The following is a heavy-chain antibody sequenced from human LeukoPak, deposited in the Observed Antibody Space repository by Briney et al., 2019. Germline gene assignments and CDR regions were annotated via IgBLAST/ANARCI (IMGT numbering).Heavy chain of an antibody. CDR2: IYYTGST. J-gene: IGHJ4*02. CDR1: GGSLSSYY. CDR3: ARGDLPFDY. V-gene: IGHV4-59*01. Sequence: PSETLSLTCTVSGGSLSSYYWNWIRQPPGKGLEWIGYIYYTGSTNYNPSVMSRVTMPVDRSKNQFSLKLNSVTAADTAVYYCARGDLPFDYWGQGTLVTVSS. D-gene: IGHD5-24*01.